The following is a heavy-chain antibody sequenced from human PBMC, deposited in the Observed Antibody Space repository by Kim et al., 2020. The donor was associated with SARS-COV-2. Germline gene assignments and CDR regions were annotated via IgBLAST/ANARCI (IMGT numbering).Heavy chain of an antibody. CDR3: AKDGSVTAALYFFDY. Sequence: ADSVRGRFTMSRDNSKNTLYLQMNSLRAEDTAVYYCAKDGSVTAALYFFDYRGLGTLVTVSS. V-gene: IGHV3-23*01. J-gene: IGHJ4*02. D-gene: IGHD2-15*01.